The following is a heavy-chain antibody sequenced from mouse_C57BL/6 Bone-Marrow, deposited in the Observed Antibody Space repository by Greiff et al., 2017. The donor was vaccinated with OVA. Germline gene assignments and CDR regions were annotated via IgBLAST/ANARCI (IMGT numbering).Heavy chain of an antibody. CDR1: GYTFTSYW. CDR2: INPSSGYT. Sequence: VQLQQSGAELAKPGASVKLSCKASGYTFTSYWMHWVKQRPGQGLEWLGYINPSSGYTKYNQKFKDKATLTADKSSSTAYMQLSSLTYEDSAVYYCAPDSSNYAMGYWGQGTSVTVSS. V-gene: IGHV1-7*01. CDR3: APDSSNYAMGY. J-gene: IGHJ4*01. D-gene: IGHD3-2*02.